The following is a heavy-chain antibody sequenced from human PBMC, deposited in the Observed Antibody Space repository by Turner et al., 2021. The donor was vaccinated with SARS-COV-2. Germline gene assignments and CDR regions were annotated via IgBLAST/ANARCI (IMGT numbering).Heavy chain of an antibody. J-gene: IGHJ5*01. D-gene: IGHD5-12*01. CDR3: AKDMVACGIYEGVFDT. Sequence: EVQLVGSRGGLLQPGGSLSRSCAASGFTFSSYSMNWVRQAPGKGLEWVSYIGSSSSTIDYADSVKGRFTISRDNAKNSLYLQMNSLRAEDTAVYYCAKDMVACGIYEGVFDTWGQGTMVTVSS. CDR2: IGSSSSTI. V-gene: IGHV3-48*01. CDR1: GFTFSSYS.